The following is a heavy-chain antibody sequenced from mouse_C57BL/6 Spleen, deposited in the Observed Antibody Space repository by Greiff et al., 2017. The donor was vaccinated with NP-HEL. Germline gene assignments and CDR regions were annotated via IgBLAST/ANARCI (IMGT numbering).Heavy chain of an antibody. V-gene: IGHV5-9-1*02. CDR2: ISSGGDYI. CDR1: GFTFSSYA. Sequence: EVQRVESGEGLVKPGGSLKLSCAASGFTFSSYAMSWVRQTPEKRLEWVAYISSGGDYIYYADTVKGRFTISRDNARNTLYLQMSSLKSEDTAMYYCTREGDYSKMDYWGQGTSVTVSS. J-gene: IGHJ4*01. CDR3: TREGDYSKMDY. D-gene: IGHD2-5*01.